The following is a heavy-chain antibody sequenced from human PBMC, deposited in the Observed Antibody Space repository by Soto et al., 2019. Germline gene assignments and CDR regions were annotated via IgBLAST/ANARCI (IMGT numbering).Heavy chain of an antibody. J-gene: IGHJ5*02. D-gene: IGHD3-3*01. V-gene: IGHV3-23*01. CDR1: GFTFSSYA. CDR3: AKDGETFAIFGVVIDNWFDP. Sequence: GGSLRLSCAASGFTFSSYAMSWVRQAPGKGLEWVSAISGSGGSTYYADSVKGRFTISRDNSKNTLYLQMNSLRAEDTAVYYWAKDGETFAIFGVVIDNWFDPWGQGTLVTVSS. CDR2: ISGSGGST.